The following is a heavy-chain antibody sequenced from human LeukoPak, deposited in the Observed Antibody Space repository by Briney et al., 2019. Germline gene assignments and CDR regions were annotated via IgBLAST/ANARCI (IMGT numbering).Heavy chain of an antibody. J-gene: IGHJ6*03. D-gene: IGHD4-17*01. Sequence: GRSLRLSCAASGFTFSSYSMNWVRQAPGKGLEWVSYISSSSSTIYYADSVKGRFTISRDNAKNSLYLQMNSLRAEDTAVYYCARATVTTFQRYYYYMDVWGKGTTVTVSS. CDR2: ISSSSSTI. CDR1: GFTFSSYS. CDR3: ARATVTTFQRYYYYMDV. V-gene: IGHV3-48*01.